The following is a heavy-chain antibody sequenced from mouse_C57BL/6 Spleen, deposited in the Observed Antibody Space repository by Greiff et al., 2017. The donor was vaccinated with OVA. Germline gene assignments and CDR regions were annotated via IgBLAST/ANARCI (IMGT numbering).Heavy chain of an antibody. CDR1: GYAFSSSW. Sequence: LQESGPELVKPGASVKISCKASGYAFSSSWMNWVKQRPGKGLEWIGRIYPGDGDTNYNGKFKGKATLTADKSSSTAYMQRSSLTSEDSAVYDCARDEDVHYAMDYWGQGTSVTVSS. V-gene: IGHV1-82*01. CDR2: IYPGDGDT. J-gene: IGHJ4*01. CDR3: ARDEDVHYAMDY.